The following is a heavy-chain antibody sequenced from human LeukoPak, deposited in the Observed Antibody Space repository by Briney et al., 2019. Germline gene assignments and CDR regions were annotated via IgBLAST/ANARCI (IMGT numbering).Heavy chain of an antibody. CDR2: ISSDGNT. V-gene: IGHV3-66*01. CDR1: GFSVCFSA. Sequence: EAQRDSRAASGFSVCFSAMNGVRMGTGKGLEWVSVISSDGNTYYADSVKGRFTISRDNSRNTLSLQMHGLRADDTAVYYCARGQEQFSSPWQWGPRRKNFYGMDVWGQGTTVTVSS. CDR3: ARGQEQFSSPWQWGPRRKNFYGMDV. D-gene: IGHD6-19*01. J-gene: IGHJ6*02.